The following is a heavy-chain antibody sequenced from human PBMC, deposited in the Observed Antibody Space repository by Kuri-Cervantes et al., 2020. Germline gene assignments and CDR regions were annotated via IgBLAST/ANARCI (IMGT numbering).Heavy chain of an antibody. CDR3: ARAGYGKGYDL. D-gene: IGHD5-12*01. V-gene: IGHV3-72*01. CDR2: GRKKSDRYTT. CDR1: GFIFSDHD. Sequence: GESLKISCEVSGFIFSDHDMDWVRQAPGKGLEWVGRGRKKSDRYTTENAASVKGRFAISRDDSKKSLYLQMNSLKNEDTAVYYCARAGYGKGYDLWGPGTLVTVSS. J-gene: IGHJ5*02.